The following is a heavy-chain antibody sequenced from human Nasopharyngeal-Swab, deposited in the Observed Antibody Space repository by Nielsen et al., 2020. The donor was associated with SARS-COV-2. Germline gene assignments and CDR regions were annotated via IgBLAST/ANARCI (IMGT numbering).Heavy chain of an antibody. Sequence: GGSLRLSCAASGFTFSSYAMHWVRQAPGKGLEWVAVISYDGSNKYYADSVKGRFTISRDNSKNTRYLQMNSLRAEDTAVYYCARDRVGWSIDYWGQGTLVTVSS. CDR3: ARDRVGWSIDY. V-gene: IGHV3-30*04. J-gene: IGHJ4*02. CDR1: GFTFSSYA. D-gene: IGHD2-15*01. CDR2: ISYDGSNK.